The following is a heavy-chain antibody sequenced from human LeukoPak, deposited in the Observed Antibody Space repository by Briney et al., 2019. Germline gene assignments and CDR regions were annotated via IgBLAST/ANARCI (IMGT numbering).Heavy chain of an antibody. CDR3: ARDRYCSSTSCPFAFDY. CDR1: GFTFSSYS. V-gene: IGHV3-48*01. CDR2: ISSSSSTI. J-gene: IGHJ4*03. Sequence: GGSLRLSCAASGFTFSSYSMNWVRQAPGKGLEWVSYISSSSSTIYYADSVKGRFTISRDNAKNSLYLQMNSLRAEDTAVYYCARDRYCSSTSCPFAFDYWGQGTMVTVSS. D-gene: IGHD2-2*01.